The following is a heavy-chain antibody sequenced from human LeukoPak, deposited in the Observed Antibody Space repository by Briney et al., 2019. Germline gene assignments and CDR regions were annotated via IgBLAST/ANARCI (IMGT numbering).Heavy chain of an antibody. CDR3: ARGPYSGWSSPLNY. CDR2: INPNSGGT. Sequence: ASVKVSCKASGYTFTGYYMHWVRRAPGQGLEWMGWINPNSGGTNYAQKFQGRVTMTRDTSISTAYMELSRLRSDDTAVYYCARGPYSGWSSPLNYWGQGTLVTVSS. D-gene: IGHD6-19*01. V-gene: IGHV1-2*02. CDR1: GYTFTGYY. J-gene: IGHJ4*02.